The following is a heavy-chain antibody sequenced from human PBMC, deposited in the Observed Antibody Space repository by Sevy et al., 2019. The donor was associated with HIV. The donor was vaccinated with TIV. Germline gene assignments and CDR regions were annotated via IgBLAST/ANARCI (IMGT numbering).Heavy chain of an antibody. J-gene: IGHJ3*02. CDR2: IKSKNDGGTT. CDR1: GFTFSNTW. D-gene: IGHD4-17*01. CDR3: TTMGWHGGFDI. Sequence: GGSLRLFCAASGFTFSNTWMSWVRQAPGKGLELVGRIKSKNDGGTTDYAAPVIGRFTISRDDSKSTLYLRMNSLKIEDTAVYYCTTMGWHGGFDIWGQGTMVTVSS. V-gene: IGHV3-15*01.